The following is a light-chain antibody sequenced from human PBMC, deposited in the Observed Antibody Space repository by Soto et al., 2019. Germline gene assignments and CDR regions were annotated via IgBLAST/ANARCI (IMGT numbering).Light chain of an antibody. CDR2: DAS. V-gene: IGKV1-5*01. Sequence: DIQMTQSPSTLSTSVGDRVTITCRASQRISSRLAWYQQKPGKAPKLLIYDASSLESGVPSRFSGSGSGTDFTLTISRLQPDDFATYYCQQCNSYTLTFGGGTKVDIK. CDR1: QRISSR. CDR3: QQCNSYTLT. J-gene: IGKJ4*01.